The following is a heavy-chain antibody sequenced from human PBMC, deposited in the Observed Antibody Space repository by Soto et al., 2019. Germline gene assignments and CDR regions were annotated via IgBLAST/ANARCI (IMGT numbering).Heavy chain of an antibody. Sequence: QVQLVESGGGVVQPGRSLRLSCAASGFTFSSYALHWVRQAPGKGLEWVCVISYDGSQKYCADSVKGRFTISRDNSINTLYLQVNTLRREDTAIYYCARDVYQCPHYFDYWGQGTLVTVSS. CDR2: ISYDGSQK. V-gene: IGHV3-30-3*01. CDR1: GFTFSSYA. J-gene: IGHJ4*02. D-gene: IGHD2-2*01. CDR3: ARDVYQCPHYFDY.